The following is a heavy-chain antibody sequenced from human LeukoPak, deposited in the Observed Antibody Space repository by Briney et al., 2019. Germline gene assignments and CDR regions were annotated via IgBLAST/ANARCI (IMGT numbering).Heavy chain of an antibody. Sequence: GGSLRLSCAASGFTVSSNYMNWVRQAPGEGLEWVSVIYSGGSTYYADSVKGRFTISRDNSKNTLYLQMISLRAEDTAVYYCARDGYYYDSSGLDYWGQGTLVTVSS. CDR1: GFTVSSNY. J-gene: IGHJ4*02. CDR2: IYSGGST. CDR3: ARDGYYYDSSGLDY. D-gene: IGHD3-22*01. V-gene: IGHV3-53*01.